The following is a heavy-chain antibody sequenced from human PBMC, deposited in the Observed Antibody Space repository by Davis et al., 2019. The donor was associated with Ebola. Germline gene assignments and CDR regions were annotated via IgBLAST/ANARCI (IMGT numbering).Heavy chain of an antibody. CDR1: GFTFSSYA. CDR3: ARDPLVRGVIKEAYYYMDV. Sequence: GESLKISCAASGFTFSSYAMSWVRQAPGKGLEWVSAISGSGGSTYYADSVKGRFTISRDNSKNTLYLQMNSLRAEDTAVYYCARDPLVRGVIKEAYYYMDVWGKGTTVTVSS. J-gene: IGHJ6*03. D-gene: IGHD3-10*01. CDR2: ISGSGGST. V-gene: IGHV3-23*01.